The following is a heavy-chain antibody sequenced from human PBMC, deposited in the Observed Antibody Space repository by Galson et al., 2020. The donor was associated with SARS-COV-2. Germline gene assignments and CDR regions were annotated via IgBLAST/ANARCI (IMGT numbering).Heavy chain of an antibody. CDR1: GFTFSSYG. D-gene: IGHD2-15*01. Sequence: GGSLRLSCAASGFTFSSYGMHWVRQAPGKGLEWVAVISYDGSNKYYADSVKGRFTISRDNSKNTLYLQMNSLRAEDTAVYYCAKDYCSGGSCYSDYWGQGTLVTVSS. CDR3: AKDYCSGGSCYSDY. J-gene: IGHJ4*02. V-gene: IGHV3-30*18. CDR2: ISYDGSNK.